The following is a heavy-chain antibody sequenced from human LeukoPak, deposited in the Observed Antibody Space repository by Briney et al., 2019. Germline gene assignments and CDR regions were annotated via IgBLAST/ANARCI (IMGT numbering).Heavy chain of an antibody. J-gene: IGHJ5*02. V-gene: IGHV4-34*01. CDR2: VNHSGST. D-gene: IGHD6-6*01. CDR1: GGSFSGYY. CDR3: ARGRSIAARRAQYNWFDP. Sequence: SETLSLTCAVYGGSFSGYYWSWIRQPPGKGLEWIGEVNHSGSTNYNPFLKSRVTISVDTSKNQFSLKLSSVTAADTALYYCARGRSIAARRAQYNWFDPWGQGTLVTVFS.